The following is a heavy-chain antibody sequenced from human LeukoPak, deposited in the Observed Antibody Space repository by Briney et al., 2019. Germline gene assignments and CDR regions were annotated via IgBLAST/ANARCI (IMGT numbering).Heavy chain of an antibody. Sequence: GGSLRLSCAASGFTVSNYTINWVRQPPGKGLEWVSSISRRSTYIYYADSVKGRFTISKDNAKNSLYLQMDSLRAEDTAVYYCARDDGSGWFDYWGQGTLVTVSS. CDR1: GFTVSNYT. CDR2: ISRRSTYI. CDR3: ARDDGSGWFDY. J-gene: IGHJ4*02. V-gene: IGHV3-21*01. D-gene: IGHD6-19*01.